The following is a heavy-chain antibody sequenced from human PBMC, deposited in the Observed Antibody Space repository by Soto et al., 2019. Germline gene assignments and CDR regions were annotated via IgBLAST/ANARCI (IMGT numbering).Heavy chain of an antibody. Sequence: PSETLSLTCTVSGGSISSYYWSWIRQPPGKGLEWIGYIYYSGSTNYNPSLKSRVTISVDTSKNQFSLKLSSVTAADTAVYYCATNRAAGGVDYWGQGTLVTVSS. D-gene: IGHD6-13*01. CDR2: IYYSGST. J-gene: IGHJ4*02. CDR1: GGSISSYY. V-gene: IGHV4-59*08. CDR3: ATNRAAGGVDY.